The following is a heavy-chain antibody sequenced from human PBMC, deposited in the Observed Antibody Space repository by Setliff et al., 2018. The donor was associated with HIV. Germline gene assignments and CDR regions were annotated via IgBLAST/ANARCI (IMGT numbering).Heavy chain of an antibody. V-gene: IGHV1-8*02. J-gene: IGHJ4*02. D-gene: IGHD4-4*01. CDR1: GYTFTSYD. Sequence: ASVKVSCKASGYTFTSYDINWVRQATGQGLEWMGWMNPNSGNTGYAQKFQGRVTMTRNTSISTAYMELSSLRSEDTAVYYCAAARLLNDYRDPGAYYFDFWAREPWSPSPQ. CDR2: MNPNSGNT. CDR3: AAARLLNDYRDPGAYYFDF.